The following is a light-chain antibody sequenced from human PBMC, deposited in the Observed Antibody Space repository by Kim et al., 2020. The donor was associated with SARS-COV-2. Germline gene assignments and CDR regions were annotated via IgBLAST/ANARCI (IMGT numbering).Light chain of an antibody. V-gene: IGLV2-14*03. CDR2: DVS. Sequence: QSALTQPASVSGSPGQSITVSCTGTSSDVGGFNYVSWYQQHPGKAPKLMIYDVSERPSGVSNRFSGSKSGNTDSLTISGLQAEDEADYYCSSFTSGSTWVFGGGTKVTVL. CDR3: SSFTSGSTWV. J-gene: IGLJ3*02. CDR1: SSDVGGFNY.